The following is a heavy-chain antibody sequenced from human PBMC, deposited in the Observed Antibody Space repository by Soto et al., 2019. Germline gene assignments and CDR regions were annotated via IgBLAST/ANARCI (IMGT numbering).Heavy chain of an antibody. J-gene: IGHJ3*02. CDR3: ARDRLYSSGWSAFDI. Sequence: GGSLRLSCAASGFTFSSYGTHWVRQAPGKGLEWVAVIWYDGSNKYYADSVKGRFTISRDNSKNTLYLQMNSLRAEDTAVYYCARDRLYSSGWSAFDIWGQGTMVTVSS. CDR2: IWYDGSNK. D-gene: IGHD6-19*01. V-gene: IGHV3-33*01. CDR1: GFTFSSYG.